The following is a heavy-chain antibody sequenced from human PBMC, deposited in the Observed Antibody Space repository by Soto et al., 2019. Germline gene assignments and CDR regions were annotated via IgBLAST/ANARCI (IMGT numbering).Heavy chain of an antibody. J-gene: IGHJ5*02. D-gene: IGHD3-22*01. CDR1: GGCMSSYY. V-gene: IGHV4-59*01. CDR2: IYYSGST. CDR3: ARDYSDSSGYLNWFDP. Sequence: SETLSLTCTVSGGCMSSYYWSWIRQPPGKGLEWIGYIYYSGSTNYNPSLKSRVTISVDTSKNQFSLKLSSVTAADTAVYYCARDYSDSSGYLNWFDPWGQGTLVTVSS.